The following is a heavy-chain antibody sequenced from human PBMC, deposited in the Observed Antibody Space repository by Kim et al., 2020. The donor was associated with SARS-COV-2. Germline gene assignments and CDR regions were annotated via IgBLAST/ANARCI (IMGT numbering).Heavy chain of an antibody. CDR2: INSDGSST. CDR1: GFTFSSYW. J-gene: IGHJ6*02. CDR3: ARALSGSYYYYYYGMDV. Sequence: GGSLRLSCAASGFTFSSYWMHWVRQAPGKGLVWVSRINSDGSSTSYADSVKGRFTISRDNAKNTLYLQMNSLRAEDTAVYYCARALSGSYYYYYYGMDVWGQGTTVTVSS. V-gene: IGHV3-74*01. D-gene: IGHD1-26*01.